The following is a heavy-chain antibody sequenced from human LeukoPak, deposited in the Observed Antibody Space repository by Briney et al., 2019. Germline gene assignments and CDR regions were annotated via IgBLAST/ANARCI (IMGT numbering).Heavy chain of an antibody. V-gene: IGHV3-30-3*01. CDR2: ISYDGSNK. J-gene: IGHJ3*01. CDR3: ARDRLLWFGELSNAFDV. D-gene: IGHD3-10*01. Sequence: PGRSLGLSCAASGFTFSSYAMHWVRQAPGKGLEWVAVISYDGSNKYYADSVKGRFTISRDNSKNTLYLQMNSLRAEDTAVYYCARDRLLWFGELSNAFDVWGQGTMVTVSS. CDR1: GFTFSSYA.